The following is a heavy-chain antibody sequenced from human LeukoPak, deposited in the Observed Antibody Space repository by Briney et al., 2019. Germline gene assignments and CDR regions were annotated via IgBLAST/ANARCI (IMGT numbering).Heavy chain of an antibody. CDR3: ARRGDSDFRIF. Sequence: KPGESLEISCKGSGYSFTSYWIGWVRQMPGKGLEWMGIIYPGDSDTRYSPSFQGQVTISADKSISTAYLQWRSLEASDTAIYYCARRGDSDFRIFWGQGTLVTVSS. CDR2: IYPGDSDT. J-gene: IGHJ4*02. D-gene: IGHD2-21*02. CDR1: GYSFTSYW. V-gene: IGHV5-51*01.